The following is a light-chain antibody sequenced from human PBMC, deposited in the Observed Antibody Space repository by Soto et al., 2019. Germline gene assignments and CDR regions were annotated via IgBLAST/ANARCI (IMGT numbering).Light chain of an antibody. V-gene: IGLV1-51*01. CDR3: GSWDSSLSAHV. CDR1: SSNIGGNS. J-gene: IGLJ1*01. CDR2: DDN. Sequence: QSVLTQPPSVSAAPGQKVTISCSGSSSNIGGNSVSWYQQLPGTAPKLLIYDDNKRPSGIPDRFSGSKSGTSATLGITGFQTGDEADYYCGSWDSSLSAHVFGTGTKGTVL.